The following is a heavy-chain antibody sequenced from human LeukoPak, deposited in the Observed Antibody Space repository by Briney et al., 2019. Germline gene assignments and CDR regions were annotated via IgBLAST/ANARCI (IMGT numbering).Heavy chain of an antibody. D-gene: IGHD4-17*01. V-gene: IGHV4-59*01. CDR1: GSSISSFY. CDR3: ARASWAPAMTTPPPDIDP. Sequence: SETLSLTCTVSGSSISSFYWSWIRQHPGQGLGWVCYIYYSGSTKYNPSLTSRVTISADTSKNQLSLRLSSVTAADTAVSYRARASWAPAMTTPPPDIDPWGQGTLVTVSS. J-gene: IGHJ5*02. CDR2: IYYSGST.